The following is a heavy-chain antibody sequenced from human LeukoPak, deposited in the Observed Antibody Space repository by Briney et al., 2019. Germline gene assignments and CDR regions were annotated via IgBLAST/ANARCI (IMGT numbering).Heavy chain of an antibody. V-gene: IGHV3-21*01. CDR1: GFTFSSYS. CDR2: ISSSSSYI. CDR3: ARENYGGNSRALDAFDI. J-gene: IGHJ3*02. D-gene: IGHD4-23*01. Sequence: PGGSLRLSCAASGFTFSSYSMNWVRQAPGKGLEWVSSISSSSSYIYYADSVKGRFTISRDNAKNSLYLQMNSLRAEDTAVYYCARENYGGNSRALDAFDIWGQGTMVTVSS.